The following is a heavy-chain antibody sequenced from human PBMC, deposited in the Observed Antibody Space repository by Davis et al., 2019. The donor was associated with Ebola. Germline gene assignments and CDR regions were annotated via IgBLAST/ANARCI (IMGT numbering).Heavy chain of an antibody. CDR3: ASILPPPLAWFAP. Sequence: MPGGSLRLSCSVSGGSISSHYWSWLRQPPGKGLEWIAYIYYSGNTYYNPSLKSRVTMSVDTSKNQFSLRLSSVTAADTAVYYCASILPPPLAWFAPWGQGTLVTVSS. CDR1: GGSISSHY. V-gene: IGHV4-59*11. J-gene: IGHJ5*02. CDR2: IYYSGNT. D-gene: IGHD2-21*01.